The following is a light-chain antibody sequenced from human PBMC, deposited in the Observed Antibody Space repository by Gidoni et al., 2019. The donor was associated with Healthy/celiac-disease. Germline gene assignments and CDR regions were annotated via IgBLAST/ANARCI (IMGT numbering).Light chain of an antibody. CDR3: QQYYSTPPT. CDR2: WAS. V-gene: IGKV4-1*01. Sequence: DIVMTQSPDPLAVSLGERATINCKSSQNVLYSSNNKNYLAWYQQKPGQPPRLLIYWASTRESGVPDRFSCSGSGTDFTLTISSLQAEDVAVCYCQQYYSTPPTFGQGTRVEI. CDR1: QNVLYSSNNKNY. J-gene: IGKJ1*01.